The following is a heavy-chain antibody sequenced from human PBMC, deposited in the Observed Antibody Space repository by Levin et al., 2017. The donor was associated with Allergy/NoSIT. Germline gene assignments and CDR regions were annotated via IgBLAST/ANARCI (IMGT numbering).Heavy chain of an antibody. CDR1: GFTFNNYA. D-gene: IGHD1-26*01. J-gene: IGHJ4*03. CDR2: INLDGGST. V-gene: IGHV3-23*01. Sequence: GGSLRLSCAASGFTFNNYAMSWVRQAPEKGLEWLAAINLDGGSTSYRDSVKGRFTISRDNSKNTLYLQMNSLRADDTARYYCAKQWIVEGRTDFGDQWGHGTLVTVSS. CDR3: AKQWIVEGRTDFGDQ.